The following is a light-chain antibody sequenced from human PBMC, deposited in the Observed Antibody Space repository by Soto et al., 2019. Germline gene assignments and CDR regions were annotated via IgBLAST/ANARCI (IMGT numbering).Light chain of an antibody. J-gene: IGKJ2*01. CDR3: QQYGSFLYT. CDR2: GAS. V-gene: IGKV3-20*01. CDR1: QSVSSSY. Sequence: EIVLTQSPGTLSLSPGERATLSCRASQSVSSSYLAWYQQKPGQAPRLLIYGASSRATGIPDRFSGSGSGTDFTLIISRLEPEDSAVYNCQQYGSFLYTFGQGTKLEIK.